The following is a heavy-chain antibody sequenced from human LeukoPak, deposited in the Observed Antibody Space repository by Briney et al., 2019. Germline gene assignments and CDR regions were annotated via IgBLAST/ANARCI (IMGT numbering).Heavy chain of an antibody. V-gene: IGHV4-59*01. Sequence: SETLSLTCTVSGGSISSYYWSWIRQPPGKGLEWIGYIYYSGSTNYNPSLKSRVTISVDTSKNQFSLKLSSVTAADTAVYYCARALAVVAPGVNWFDPWGQGTLVTVSS. CDR3: ARALAVVAPGVNWFDP. CDR1: GGSISSYY. D-gene: IGHD3-3*01. J-gene: IGHJ5*02. CDR2: IYYSGST.